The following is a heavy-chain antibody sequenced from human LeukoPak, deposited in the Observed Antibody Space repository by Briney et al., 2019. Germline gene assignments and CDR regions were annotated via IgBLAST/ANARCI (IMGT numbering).Heavy chain of an antibody. CDR3: ASLTTAEAFDI. V-gene: IGHV4-4*02. D-gene: IGHD3-22*01. Sequence: SETLSLTCAVSGGSISSSNWWSWVRQPPGKGLGWIGEIYHSGSTNYNPSLKSRVTISVDTSKNQFSLKLSSVTAADTAVYYCASLTTAEAFDIWGQGTMVTVSS. CDR1: GGSISSSNW. CDR2: IYHSGST. J-gene: IGHJ3*02.